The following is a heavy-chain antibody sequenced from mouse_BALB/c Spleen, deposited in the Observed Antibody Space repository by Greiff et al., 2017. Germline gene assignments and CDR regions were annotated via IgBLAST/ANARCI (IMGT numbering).Heavy chain of an antibody. CDR3: TGYGNGYWYFDV. Sequence: LKQPGSELVRPGASVKLSCKASGYTFTSYWMHWVKQRPGQGLEWIGNIYPGSGSTNYDEKFKSKATLTVDTSSSTAYMQLSSLTSEDSAVYYCTGYGNGYWYFDVWGAGTTVTVSS. CDR2: IYPGSGST. J-gene: IGHJ1*01. D-gene: IGHD2-10*02. CDR1: GYTFTSYW. V-gene: IGHV1S22*01.